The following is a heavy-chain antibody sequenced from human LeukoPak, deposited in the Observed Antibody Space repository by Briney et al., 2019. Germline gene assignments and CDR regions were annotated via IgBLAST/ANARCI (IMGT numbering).Heavy chain of an antibody. D-gene: IGHD3-22*01. CDR1: GYTFITYG. CDR2: INPYNGNT. Sequence: ASVKVSCKASGYTFITYGINWVRQAPGQGPEWMGWINPYNGNTKYAQKFQGRVTMTTDTSTSTSYMELRSLRSDDTAVYDCARLGSRGYFAIDYWGQGTLVTVAS. CDR3: ARLGSRGYFAIDY. V-gene: IGHV1-18*01. J-gene: IGHJ4*02.